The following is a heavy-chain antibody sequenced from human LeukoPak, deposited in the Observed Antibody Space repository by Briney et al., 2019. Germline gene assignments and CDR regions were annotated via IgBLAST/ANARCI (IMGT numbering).Heavy chain of an antibody. CDR1: GFTFSSYG. V-gene: IGHV3-30*02. Sequence: GGSLRLSCAASGFTFSSYGMHWVRQAPGKGLEWVAFIRYDGNDKFYADSVKGRFTISRDTSRNTLYLQMNSLRTDDTAVYYCAKDLMRDRWFGESWGQGTLVTVSS. CDR2: IRYDGNDK. CDR3: AKDLMRDRWFGES. D-gene: IGHD3-10*01. J-gene: IGHJ5*02.